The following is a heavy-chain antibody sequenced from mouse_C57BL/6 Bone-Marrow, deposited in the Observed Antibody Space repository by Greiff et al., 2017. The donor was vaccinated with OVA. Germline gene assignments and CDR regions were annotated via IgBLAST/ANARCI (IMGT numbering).Heavy chain of an antibody. CDR2: INPSNGGT. J-gene: IGHJ2*01. CDR1: GYTFTSYW. D-gene: IGHD4-1*01. CDR3: ARVTGTWYFDY. Sequence: QVQLKQSGTELVKPGASGYTFTSYWMHWVKQRPGQGLEWIGNINPSNGGTNYNEKFKSKAKLTVDKSSSTAYMQLSSLTSEDSAVYYCARVTGTWYFDYWGQGTTLTVSS. V-gene: IGHV1-53*01.